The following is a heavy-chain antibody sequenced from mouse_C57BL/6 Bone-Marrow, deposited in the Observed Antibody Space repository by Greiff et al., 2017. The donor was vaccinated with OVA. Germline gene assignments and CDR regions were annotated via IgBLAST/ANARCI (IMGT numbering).Heavy chain of an antibody. V-gene: IGHV1-15*01. D-gene: IGHD6-2*01. CDR1: GYTFTDYE. CDR2: IDPETGGT. J-gene: IGHJ3*01. Sequence: LVESGAELVRPGASVTLSCKASGYTFTDYEMHWVKQTPVHGLEWIGAIDPETGGTAYNQKFKGKAILTADKSSSTAYMELRILTSADSAVYYCTRGFSSSHCPFASWGQGTLVTVSA. CDR3: TRGFSSSHCPFAS.